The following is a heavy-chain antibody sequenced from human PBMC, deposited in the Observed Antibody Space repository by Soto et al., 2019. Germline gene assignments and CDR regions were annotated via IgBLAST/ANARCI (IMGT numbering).Heavy chain of an antibody. CDR3: ARAPHDYGDYAWFDP. V-gene: IGHV4-30-4*01. CDR2: IYYSGST. CDR1: GGSISSGDYY. D-gene: IGHD4-17*01. Sequence: QVQLQESGPGLVKPSQTLSLTCTVSGGSISSGDYYWSWIRQPPGKGLEWIGYIYYSGSTYYNPSLKSRVTISVDTSKNQFSLKLSSVTAADTAVYYCARAPHDYGDYAWFDPWGQGTLVTVSS. J-gene: IGHJ5*02.